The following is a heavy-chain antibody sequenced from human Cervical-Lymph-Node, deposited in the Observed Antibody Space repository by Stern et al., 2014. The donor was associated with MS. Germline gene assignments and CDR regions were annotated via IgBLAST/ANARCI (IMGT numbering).Heavy chain of an antibody. CDR2: IWHDGTNK. D-gene: IGHD6-19*01. V-gene: IGHV3-33*01. Sequence: VHLVESGGGVVQPGRSLRLSCAASGVIFKSYGFHWVRQAPGKELEWVALIWHDGTNKYFADSVKGRFTISRDSSKNTVYLEMNSLRADDTAVYYCARDGERYSSGWYLSHWGLGTLVTVSS. CDR3: ARDGERYSSGWYLSH. J-gene: IGHJ4*02. CDR1: GVIFKSYG.